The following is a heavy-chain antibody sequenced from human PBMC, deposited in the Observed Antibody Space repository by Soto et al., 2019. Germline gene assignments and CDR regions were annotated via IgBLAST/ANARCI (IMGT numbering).Heavy chain of an antibody. D-gene: IGHD3-22*01. V-gene: IGHV3-53*01. CDR2: IYSGGST. CDR3: ASHPPPYDSSGYYYVGWFDP. Sequence: EVQLVESGGGLIQPGGSLRLSCAASGFTVSSNYMSWVRQAPGKGLEWVSVIYSGGSTYYADSVKGRFTISRDNSKAPLYLQMNSLRAGDTAVYYWASHPPPYDSSGYYYVGWFDPWGQGTLVTVSS. CDR1: GFTVSSNY. J-gene: IGHJ5*02.